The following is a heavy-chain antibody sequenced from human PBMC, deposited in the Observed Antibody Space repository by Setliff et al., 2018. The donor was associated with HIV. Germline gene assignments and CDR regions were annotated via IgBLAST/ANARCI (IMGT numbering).Heavy chain of an antibody. CDR2: IKQDGSNTI. Sequence: ETLSLTCTVSGGSITNSNYYWGWFRQPPGKWLEWVANIKQDGSNTISYADSVRGRFSISRDNAKNSLYLQMNSLRAEDTAVYYCARAKVDYNFWSGVDYWGQGALVTAPQ. CDR3: ARAKVDYNFWSGVDY. D-gene: IGHD3-3*01. J-gene: IGHJ4*02. V-gene: IGHV3-7*01. CDR1: GGSITNSNYY.